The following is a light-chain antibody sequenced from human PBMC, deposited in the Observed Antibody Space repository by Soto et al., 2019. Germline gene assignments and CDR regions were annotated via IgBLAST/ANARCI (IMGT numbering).Light chain of an antibody. Sequence: QYAGTQPAAVSGSPGQSITIPCIGTSSDIGPYNYVSWYQQHPDKAPKLILYEVTNRPSGASDRFSGSKSGNAAFLTISGLQAEDEADYYCSSYSSSATPYVFGTGTKVTVL. CDR2: EVT. CDR1: SSDIGPYNY. J-gene: IGLJ1*01. CDR3: SSYSSSATPYV. V-gene: IGLV2-14*01.